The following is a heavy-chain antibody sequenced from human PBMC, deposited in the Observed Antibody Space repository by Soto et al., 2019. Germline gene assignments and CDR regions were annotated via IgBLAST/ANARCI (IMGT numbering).Heavy chain of an antibody. CDR3: ARNLRITIFGVVIPNYGMDV. V-gene: IGHV1-46*01. CDR2: INPSGGST. D-gene: IGHD3-3*01. J-gene: IGHJ6*02. CDR1: GYTFTSYY. Sequence: ASVKVSCKASGYTFTSYYMNWVRQAPGQGLEWMGIINPSGGSTSYAQKFQGRVTMTRDTSTSTVYMELSSLRSEDTAVYYCARNLRITIFGVVIPNYGMDVWGQGPTVTVPS.